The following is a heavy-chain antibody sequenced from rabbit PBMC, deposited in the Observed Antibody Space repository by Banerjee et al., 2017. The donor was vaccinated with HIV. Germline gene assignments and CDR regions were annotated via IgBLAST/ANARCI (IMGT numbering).Heavy chain of an antibody. Sequence: QEQLEESGGDLVKPEGSLTLTCTASGFSFSNKYVMCWVRQAPGKGLEYIGWIDTGGSAYYASWVNGRFTISKTSSTTVTLQMTSLTAADTATYFCARDLAGVIGWNFNLWGQGTLVTVS. CDR1: GFSFSNKYV. CDR3: ARDLAGVIGWNFNL. J-gene: IGHJ4*01. D-gene: IGHD4-1*01. V-gene: IGHV1S45*01. CDR2: IDTGGSA.